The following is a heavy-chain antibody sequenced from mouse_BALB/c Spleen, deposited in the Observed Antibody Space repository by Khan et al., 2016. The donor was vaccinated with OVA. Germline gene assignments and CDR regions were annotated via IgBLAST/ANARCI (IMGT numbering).Heavy chain of an antibody. CDR3: IRSGYGTFAY. CDR2: ITPSDGDT. Sequence: VQLQQSGAELVKPGASVKLSCKASGYTFTSYYMYWVKQRPGQGLEWIGEITPSDGDTNFNEKFRSKATLTVDKSSNTAYMQLSSLTSEDSAFYYCIRSGYGTFAYWGQGTLVTVSA. J-gene: IGHJ3*01. D-gene: IGHD2-1*01. CDR1: GYTFTSYY. V-gene: IGHV1-53*01.